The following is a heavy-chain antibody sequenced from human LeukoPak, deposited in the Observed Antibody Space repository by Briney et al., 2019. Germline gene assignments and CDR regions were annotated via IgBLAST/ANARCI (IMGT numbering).Heavy chain of an antibody. CDR2: IYYSGST. V-gene: IGHV4-59*01. CDR3: ARNSGDYYGYVDY. Sequence: PSETLSLTCTVSGGSISSYYWSWIRQPPGKGLEWIGYIYYSGSTNYNPSLKSRVTISVDTSKNQFSLKLSSVTAADTAVYYCARNSGDYYGYVDYWGQGTLVTVSS. J-gene: IGHJ4*02. D-gene: IGHD3-10*01. CDR1: GGSISSYY.